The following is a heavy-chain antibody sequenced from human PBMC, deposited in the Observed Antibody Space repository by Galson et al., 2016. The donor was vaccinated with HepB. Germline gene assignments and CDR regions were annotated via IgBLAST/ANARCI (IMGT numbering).Heavy chain of an antibody. Sequence: SVKVSCKASGYTFTSYYITWVRQAPGQGLEWMGWINNNGNTNYAQKFQGRVTMVADTSTSTAYMELRSLTSADTAVYYCGRGHYGSGTYYKMDYWGQGTLVTVSS. CDR3: GRGHYGSGTYYKMDY. D-gene: IGHD3-10*01. V-gene: IGHV1-18*01. CDR2: INNNGNT. CDR1: GYTFTSYY. J-gene: IGHJ4*02.